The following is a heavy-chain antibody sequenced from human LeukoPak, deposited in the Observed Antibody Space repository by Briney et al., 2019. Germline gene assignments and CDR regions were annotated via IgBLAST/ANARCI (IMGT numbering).Heavy chain of an antibody. J-gene: IGHJ5*02. V-gene: IGHV4-59*01. CDR2: IFYSGST. CDR3: ARAQGSGWLYYFDP. Sequence: PSETLSLTCTVSGGSISHYYWTWIRQPPGKGLEWIGYIFYSGSTNYNPSLKSRVTISVDTSKNQFSLKLSSVTAADTAVYYSARAQGSGWLYYFDPWGQGTLVTVSS. D-gene: IGHD6-19*01. CDR1: GGSISHYY.